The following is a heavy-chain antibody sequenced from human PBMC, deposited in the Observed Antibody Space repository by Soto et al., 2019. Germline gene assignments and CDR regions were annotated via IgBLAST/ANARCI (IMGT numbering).Heavy chain of an antibody. J-gene: IGHJ6*01. V-gene: IGHV3-30*03. CDR3: ATSNGWTYYYYYGMDV. Sequence: QVQLVESGGGVVQPGRSLRLSCAASGFTFSSYGMHWVRQAPGKGLEWVAVISYDGSNKYYADSVKGRFTISRDNSKNTLYLQMNSLRAEDTAVYYCATSNGWTYYYYYGMDVW. CDR1: GFTFSSYG. CDR2: ISYDGSNK. D-gene: IGHD4-4*01.